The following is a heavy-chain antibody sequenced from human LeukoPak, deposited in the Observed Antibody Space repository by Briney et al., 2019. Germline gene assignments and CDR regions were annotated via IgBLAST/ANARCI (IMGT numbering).Heavy chain of an antibody. V-gene: IGHV3-23*01. CDR3: ANRPRGERLDY. CDR1: GFTFSSYA. Sequence: GGSLRLSRAASGFTFSSYAMSWVRQAPGKGLEWVSAISGSGGSTYYADSVKGRFTISRDNSKNTLYLQMNSLRAEDTAVYYCANRPRGERLDYWGQGTLVTVSS. J-gene: IGHJ4*02. CDR2: ISGSGGST. D-gene: IGHD1-1*01.